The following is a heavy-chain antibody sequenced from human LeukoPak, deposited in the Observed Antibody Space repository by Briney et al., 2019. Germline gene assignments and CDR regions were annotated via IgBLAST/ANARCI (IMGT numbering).Heavy chain of an antibody. CDR2: INHSGST. Sequence: SETLSLTCAVYGGSFSGYYWSWIRQPPGKGLEWIGEINHSGSTNYNPSLKSRVTISVDTSKNQFSLKLSSVTAADTAVYYCARQRSRGIAAWKYFDYWGQGTLVTVSS. J-gene: IGHJ4*02. CDR1: GGSFSGYY. CDR3: ARQRSRGIAAWKYFDY. V-gene: IGHV4-34*01. D-gene: IGHD6-13*01.